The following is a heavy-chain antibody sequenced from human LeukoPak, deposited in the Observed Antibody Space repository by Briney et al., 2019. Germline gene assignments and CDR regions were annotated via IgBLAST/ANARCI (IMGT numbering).Heavy chain of an antibody. J-gene: IGHJ6*03. V-gene: IGHV3-53*01. CDR1: GFTVSTNY. D-gene: IGHD3-3*01. Sequence: GGSLRLSCVASGFTVSTNYMSWIRQAPGKGLEWVSVIYSGGNTYYADSVKGRFTISRDNAKNSLYLQMNSLRAEDTAVYYCARDVSDFWSGYYVLGLDYYYMDVWGKGTTVTVSS. CDR3: ARDVSDFWSGYYVLGLDYYYMDV. CDR2: IYSGGNT.